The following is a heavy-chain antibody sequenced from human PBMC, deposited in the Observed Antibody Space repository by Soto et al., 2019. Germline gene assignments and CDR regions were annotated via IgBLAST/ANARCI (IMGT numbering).Heavy chain of an antibody. CDR3: ATGGRGYSYAPRFYFEY. D-gene: IGHD5-18*01. CDR1: GAIFSSNA. J-gene: IGHJ4*02. Sequence: QVQLVQSGAEVKKPGSSVKVTCKASGAIFSSNAISWVRQAPGQGLEWMGGILPIFGRTNYAQKFQGRVTITADESTRTAYMEVSMLKSEDTAVYYCATGGRGYSYAPRFYFEYWGQGTLVTVSS. CDR2: ILPIFGRT. V-gene: IGHV1-69*01.